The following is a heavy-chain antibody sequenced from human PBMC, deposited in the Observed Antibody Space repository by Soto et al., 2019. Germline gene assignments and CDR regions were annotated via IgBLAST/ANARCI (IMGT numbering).Heavy chain of an antibody. CDR3: ANGGRQWLVASDVTY. Sequence: VQLVESGGGVVQPGRSLRLSCAASGFTFSDYAMHWVRQAPGKGLEWVAVVSHDGRNTHYADSVKGRFTISRDSSKNTVALEMTCLRAEDTAVYYCANGGRQWLVASDVTYWGQRALVTVSS. CDR1: GFTFSDYA. J-gene: IGHJ4*02. D-gene: IGHD6-19*01. V-gene: IGHV3-30*18. CDR2: VSHDGRNT.